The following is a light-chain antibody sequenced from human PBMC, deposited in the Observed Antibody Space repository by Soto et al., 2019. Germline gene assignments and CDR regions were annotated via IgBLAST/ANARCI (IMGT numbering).Light chain of an antibody. V-gene: IGKV3-20*01. J-gene: IGKJ1*01. CDR3: QQYFGTSRT. CDR2: GAS. CDR1: QSVSSSY. Sequence: EIVLTQSPGTLSLSPEERATLSCRASQSVSSSYLAWYQQKPGQAPRLLIYGASSRATGIPDRFSGSGSGTDFTLTISRLQAEDVAVYYCQQYFGTSRTFGQGTKVDIK.